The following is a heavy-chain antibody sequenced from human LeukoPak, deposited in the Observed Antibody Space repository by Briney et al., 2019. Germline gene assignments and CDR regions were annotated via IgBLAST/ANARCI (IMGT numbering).Heavy chain of an antibody. V-gene: IGHV1-18*01. CDR1: GYTFTSYG. D-gene: IGHD3-9*01. CDR3: ARVGPHRPPDYDILTGYQSPYAFDI. CDR2: ISAYNGNT. J-gene: IGHJ3*02. Sequence: GASVKVSCKASGYTFTSYGISWVRQAPGQGLEWMGWISAYNGNTNYAQKLQGRVTMTTDTSTSTAYMELRSLRSDDTAVYYCARVGPHRPPDYDILTGYQSPYAFDIWGQGTMVTVSS.